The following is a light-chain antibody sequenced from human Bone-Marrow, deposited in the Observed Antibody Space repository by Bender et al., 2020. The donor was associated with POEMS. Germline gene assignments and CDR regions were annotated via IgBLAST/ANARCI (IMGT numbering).Light chain of an antibody. CDR2: DTD. Sequence: HTVVTQEPSLTVSPGGTVTLTCAFSTGAVTSAFYPNWFQQKPGQEPKSLIYDTDHKYSWTPARFSASLLGGKAALTVSGVQPEDEAQYYCLLYYGDVWVFGEGTELSVL. J-gene: IGLJ5*01. CDR3: LLYYGDVWV. V-gene: IGLV7-43*01. CDR1: TGAVTSAFY.